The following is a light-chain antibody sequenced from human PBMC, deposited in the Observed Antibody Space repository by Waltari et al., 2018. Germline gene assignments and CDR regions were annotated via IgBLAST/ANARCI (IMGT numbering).Light chain of an antibody. CDR2: GAS. V-gene: IGKV3-15*01. J-gene: IGKJ1*01. CDR3: QQYNNWPRT. Sequence: EIVMTQSPATLSVSPGERATLSCRASQSVSSNLAWYQQKPGQAPRLLIYGASTRATGIPARFSGSGSGTEFTLTISSLQSEDFAVYYCQQYNNWPRTFGQVTKVEIK. CDR1: QSVSSN.